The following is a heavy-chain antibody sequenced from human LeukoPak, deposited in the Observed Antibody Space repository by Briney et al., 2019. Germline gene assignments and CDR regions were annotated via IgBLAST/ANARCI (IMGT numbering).Heavy chain of an antibody. J-gene: IGHJ4*02. CDR2: IYHSGTT. Sequence: SETLSLTCTVSGGSLSSSSYSWDWLRQPPGKGLESIGEIYHSGTTNYNPSLKSRVTMSVDKSKNQFSLKLSSVTAADTDVYYCATYFYGEYGSYYFDYWGQGTLVTVSS. CDR1: GGSLSSSSYS. D-gene: IGHD4-17*01. V-gene: IGHV4-39*07. CDR3: ATYFYGEYGSYYFDY.